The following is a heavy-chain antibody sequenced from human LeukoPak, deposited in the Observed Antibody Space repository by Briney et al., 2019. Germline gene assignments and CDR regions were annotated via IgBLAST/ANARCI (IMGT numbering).Heavy chain of an antibody. CDR3: AREHTSGWY. CDR1: GYTFTGYY. CDR2: ISAYNGHT. V-gene: IGHV1-18*04. J-gene: IGHJ4*02. D-gene: IGHD6-19*01. Sequence: ASVKVSCKASGYTFTGYYMHWVRQAPGQGLEWLGWISAYNGHTNYAQKFQDRLTVTSDTSTSTAYMELRSLRSDDTAVYYCAREHTSGWYWGQGTLVTVSS.